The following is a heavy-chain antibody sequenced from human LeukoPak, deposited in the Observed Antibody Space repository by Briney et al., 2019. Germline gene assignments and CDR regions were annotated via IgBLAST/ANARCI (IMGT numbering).Heavy chain of an antibody. CDR3: AKDIAARLNWFDP. Sequence: ASVKVSCKASGYTFTSYYMHWVRQAPGQGLEWMGIFNPSGGSTSYAQKFQGRVTMTRDTSTSTVYMELSSLRSEDTAVYYCAKDIAARLNWFDPWGQGTLVTVSS. CDR2: FNPSGGST. V-gene: IGHV1-46*01. J-gene: IGHJ5*02. CDR1: GYTFTSYY. D-gene: IGHD6-6*01.